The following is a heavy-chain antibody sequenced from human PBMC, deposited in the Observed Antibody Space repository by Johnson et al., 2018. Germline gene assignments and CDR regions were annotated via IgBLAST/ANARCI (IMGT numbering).Heavy chain of an antibody. CDR1: GGTFSSYA. D-gene: IGHD5-18*01. CDR3: ARDRTSIQSGPAEYFQH. CDR2: IIPIFGTA. Sequence: QVQLVQSGAEVKKPGSSVKVSCKASGGTFSSYAISWVRQAPGQGLEWMGGIIPIFGTANYAQKFQGRVTITADESTSTAYMELSSLRSGDRAVYYCARDRTSIQSGPAEYFQHWGQGTLVTGSS. V-gene: IGHV1-69*12. J-gene: IGHJ1*01.